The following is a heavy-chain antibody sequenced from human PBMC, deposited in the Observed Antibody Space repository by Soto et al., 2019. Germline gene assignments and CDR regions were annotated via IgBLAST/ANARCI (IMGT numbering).Heavy chain of an antibody. D-gene: IGHD3-10*01. CDR1: GFSLSTSGVG. CDR2: IYWDDDK. J-gene: IGHJ3*02. CDR3: AHQLHITMVRGVIRPSDAFDI. V-gene: IGHV2-5*02. Sequence: QITLKESGPTLVKPTQTLTLTCTFSGFSLSTSGVGVGWIRQPPGKALEWLALIYWDDDKRYSPSLKSRLTITKDTSKNQVVLTMTNMDPVDTATYYCAHQLHITMVRGVIRPSDAFDIWGQGTMVTVSS.